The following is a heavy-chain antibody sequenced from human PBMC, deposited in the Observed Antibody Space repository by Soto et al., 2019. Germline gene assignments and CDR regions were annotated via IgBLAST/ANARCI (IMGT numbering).Heavy chain of an antibody. CDR3: ARWWSGSRQGFDP. CDR2: IYYSGST. Sequence: QVQLQESGPGLVKPSQTLSITCTVSGGSISSGDYYWSWIRQQPGKGLEWIGYIYYSGSTYYNPSLKSRVTISVDTSKNQFSLKLSSVTAADTAVYYYARWWSGSRQGFDPWGQGSLVPVSS. V-gene: IGHV4-31*03. D-gene: IGHD3-3*01. J-gene: IGHJ5*02. CDR1: GGSISSGDYY.